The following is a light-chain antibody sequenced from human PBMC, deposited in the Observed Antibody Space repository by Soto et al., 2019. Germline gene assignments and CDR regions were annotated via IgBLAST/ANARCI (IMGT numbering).Light chain of an antibody. J-gene: IGLJ2*01. CDR2: YDS. CDR1: NIGSKS. CDR3: QVWDSSSRKV. V-gene: IGLV3-21*04. Sequence: SYELTQPPSVSVAPGQTARITCGGNNIGSKSVHWYQQKPGQAPVLVIYYDSDRPSGIPERFSGSNSGNTATLTISRVEAGDEADYYCQVWDSSSRKVFGGGTKLTVL.